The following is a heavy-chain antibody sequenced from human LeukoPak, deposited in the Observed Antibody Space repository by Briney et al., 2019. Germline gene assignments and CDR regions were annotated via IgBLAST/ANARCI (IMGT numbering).Heavy chain of an antibody. V-gene: IGHV1-69*01. CDR3: ASNSASYDILTGYYDYYYYYGMDV. Sequence: EASVKVSCKASGGTFSSYAISWVRQAPGQGLEWMGGIIPIFGTANYAQKFQGRVTITADESTSTAYMELSSLGSEDTAVYYCASNSASYDILTGYYDYYYYYGMDVWGKGTTVTVSS. CDR1: GGTFSSYA. D-gene: IGHD3-9*01. J-gene: IGHJ6*04. CDR2: IIPIFGTA.